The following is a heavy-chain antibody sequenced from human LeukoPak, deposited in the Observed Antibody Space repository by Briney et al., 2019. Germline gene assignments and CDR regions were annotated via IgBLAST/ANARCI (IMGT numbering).Heavy chain of an antibody. V-gene: IGHV3-30*03. D-gene: IGHD6-19*01. CDR3: ARDRSRSGWYT. CDR1: GFTFSSYG. J-gene: IGHJ5*02. Sequence: GGSLRLSCAASGFTFSSYGMHWVRQAPGKGLEWVAVISYDGSNKYYADSVKGRFTISRDNSKNTLYLQMNSLRAEDTAVYYCARDRSRSGWYTWGQGTLVTVSS. CDR2: ISYDGSNK.